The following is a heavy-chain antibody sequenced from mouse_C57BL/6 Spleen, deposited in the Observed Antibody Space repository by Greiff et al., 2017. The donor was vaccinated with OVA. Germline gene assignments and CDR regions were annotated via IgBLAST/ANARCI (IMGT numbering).Heavy chain of an antibody. CDR2: IYPGSGST. V-gene: IGHV1-55*01. CDR1: GYTFTSYW. D-gene: IGHD4-1*01. Sequence: VQLQQPGAELVKPGASVKMSCKASGYTFTSYWITWVKQRPGQGLEWIGDIYPGSGSTNYNEKFKSKATLTVDTSSSTAYMQLSSLTSEDSAVYYCARELGRGYYAMDYWGQGTSVTVSS. J-gene: IGHJ4*01. CDR3: ARELGRGYYAMDY.